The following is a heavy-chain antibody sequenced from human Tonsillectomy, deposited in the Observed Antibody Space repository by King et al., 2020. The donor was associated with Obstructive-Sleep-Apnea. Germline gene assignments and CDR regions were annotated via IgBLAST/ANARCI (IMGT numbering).Heavy chain of an antibody. CDR1: GFTFSSYS. J-gene: IGHJ4*02. CDR2: ISSSSTTI. V-gene: IGHV3-48*04. CDR3: ATDYDYVWGSYRFRLDS. Sequence: VQLVESGGGLVQPGGSLRLSCAASGFTFSSYSVNWVRQAPGKGLEWVSYISSSSTTIYYADSVQGRFTISRDNAKNSLYLQMNSLRAEDTAVYYCATDYDYVWGSYRFRLDSWGQGTLVTVSS. D-gene: IGHD3-16*02.